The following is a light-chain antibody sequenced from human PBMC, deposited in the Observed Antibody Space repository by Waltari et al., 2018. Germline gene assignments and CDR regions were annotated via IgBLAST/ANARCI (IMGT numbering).Light chain of an antibody. J-gene: IGKJ4*01. CDR3: QQRRNWPLT. CDR2: DTS. Sequence: DIVLTQSPAILSLSPGERASLSCSASQSVTNNLAWYQQKPGQAPRLLIYDTSNRATGIPARFSGSGFATDFTLTISSLEPDDFAVYYCQQRRNWPLTFGGGTKVEIK. CDR1: QSVTNN. V-gene: IGKV3-11*01.